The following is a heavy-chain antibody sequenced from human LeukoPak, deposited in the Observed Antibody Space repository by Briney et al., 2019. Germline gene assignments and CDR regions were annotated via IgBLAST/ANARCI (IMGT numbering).Heavy chain of an antibody. CDR3: ARGRIAAGTVGVVSAF. Sequence: ASVKVSCKASGYTFTSYRISWVRQAPGQGLEWVGWISAYNGNTNYAQKLQGRVTMTTDTSTSTAYMELRSLRSDDTAVYYCARGRIAAGTVGVVSAFWGQGTLVTVSS. J-gene: IGHJ4*02. CDR2: ISAYNGNT. CDR1: GYTFTSYR. D-gene: IGHD6-13*01. V-gene: IGHV1-18*01.